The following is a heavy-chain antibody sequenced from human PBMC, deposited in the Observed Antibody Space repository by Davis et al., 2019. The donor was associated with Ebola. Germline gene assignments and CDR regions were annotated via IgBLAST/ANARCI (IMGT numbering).Heavy chain of an antibody. J-gene: IGHJ3*02. D-gene: IGHD1-20*01. Sequence: PGGSLRLSCAASGFTFNIYGMYWFRQAPGKGLQWVSYIGANDEGISYVDSVKGRFSISRDNTKNTVDLQMNSLRAEDTAVYYCVTLTETTSFSAFDIWGQGTKVTVSS. CDR3: VTLTETTSFSAFDI. CDR2: IGANDEGI. CDR1: GFTFNIYG. V-gene: IGHV3-48*04.